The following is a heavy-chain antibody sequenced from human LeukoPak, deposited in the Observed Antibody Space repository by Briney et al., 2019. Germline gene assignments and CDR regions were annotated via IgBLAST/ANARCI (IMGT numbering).Heavy chain of an antibody. V-gene: IGHV4-61*02. D-gene: IGHD5-18*01. CDR3: ARGYTYGHGAMFDY. CDR2: IHTSGTT. J-gene: IGHJ4*02. CDR1: GGSITGDSYY. Sequence: PSETLSLSCTVSGGSITGDSYYWTWIRQPAGKGLGWIGRIHTSGTTDYKPSLKSRVTISLDTSKTQFSLKLSSVTAADTAVYYCARGYTYGHGAMFDYWGQGTLVTVSP.